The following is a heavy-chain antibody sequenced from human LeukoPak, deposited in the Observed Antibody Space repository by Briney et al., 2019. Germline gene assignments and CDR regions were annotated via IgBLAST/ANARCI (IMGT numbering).Heavy chain of an antibody. D-gene: IGHD3-22*01. CDR2: ISSSGSA. V-gene: IGHV4-59*08. CDR1: GASINNNF. CDR3: ARHRDYYDT. Sequence: SVTLSLTCTVSGASINNNFWTWIRQPPGKGLEWIGYISSSGSAKYNPSLKSRVTISGDTSKNQISLKLTSVTAADTAVYFCARHRDYYDTWGHGTLVTVSS. J-gene: IGHJ4*01.